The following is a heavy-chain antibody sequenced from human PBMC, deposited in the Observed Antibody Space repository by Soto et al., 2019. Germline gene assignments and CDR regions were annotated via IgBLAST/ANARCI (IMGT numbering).Heavy chain of an antibody. J-gene: IGHJ4*02. V-gene: IGHV3-33*08. CDR2: IWYDGNHE. CDR3: ARVYGKMVAVPPDF. Sequence: GGSLRLSCAVSGFTFNSYGLHWVRQAPGKGLEWVATIWYDGNHEVYADSVKGRFSISRDNSNGTLYLQMTSLSAEDTAIYYCARVYGKMVAVPPDFWGQGTLVTVSS. D-gene: IGHD3-10*01. CDR1: GFTFNSYG.